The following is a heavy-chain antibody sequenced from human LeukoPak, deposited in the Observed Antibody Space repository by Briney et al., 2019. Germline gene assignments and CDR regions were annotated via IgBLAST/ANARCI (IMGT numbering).Heavy chain of an antibody. D-gene: IGHD2-2*02. V-gene: IGHV3-21*01. CDR3: ARCSEVVPAATPQDFDY. CDR1: GFTFSSYS. CDR2: ISSSSSYI. Sequence: GGSLKLSCAASGFTFSSYSMNWVRQAPGKGLGWVSSISSSSSYIYYADSVKGRFTISRDNAKNSLYLQMNSLRAEDTAVYYCARCSEVVPAATPQDFDYWGQGTLVTVSS. J-gene: IGHJ4*02.